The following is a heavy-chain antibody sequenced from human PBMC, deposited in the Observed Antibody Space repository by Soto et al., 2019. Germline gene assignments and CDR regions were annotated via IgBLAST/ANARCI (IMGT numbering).Heavy chain of an antibody. J-gene: IGHJ4*02. CDR1: GFTFSSYG. CDR2: LWYDGSNK. V-gene: IGHV3-33*01. Sequence: QVQLVESGGGVVQPGRSLRLSCAASGFTFSSYGMHWVRQAPGKGLEWVAVLWYDGSNKYYADSVKGRFSISRDNSKNTLYLRMNSLRAEDTAVYYCARSSAVAGIYYFDYWGQGTLVTVSS. CDR3: ARSSAVAGIYYFDY. D-gene: IGHD6-13*01.